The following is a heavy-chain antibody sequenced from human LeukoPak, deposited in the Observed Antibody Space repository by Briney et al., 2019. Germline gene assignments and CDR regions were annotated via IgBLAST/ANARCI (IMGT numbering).Heavy chain of an antibody. CDR3: AREEGYEPPHFDY. V-gene: IGHV1-69*04. CDR1: GGTFSSYA. Sequence: ASVKVSCKASGGTFSSYAISWVRQAPGQGLEWMGRIIPILGIANYAQKFQGRVTITADKSTSTAYMELRSLRSDDTAVYYCAREEGYEPPHFDYWGQGTLVTVSS. CDR2: IIPILGIA. J-gene: IGHJ4*02. D-gene: IGHD5-12*01.